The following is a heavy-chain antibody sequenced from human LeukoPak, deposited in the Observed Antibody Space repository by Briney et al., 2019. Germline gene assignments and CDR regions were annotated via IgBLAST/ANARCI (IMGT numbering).Heavy chain of an antibody. J-gene: IGHJ5*02. D-gene: IGHD3-22*01. CDR2: ISAYNGNT. V-gene: IGHV1-18*01. CDR3: ARGGDYYDSSGGKFDP. CDR1: GYTFTSYG. Sequence: GASVKVSCKASGYTFTSYGISWVRQAPGQGLEWMGWISAYNGNTNYAQKLQGRVTMTTDTSTSTAYMELRSLRSDDTAVYYCARGGDYYDSSGGKFDPWGQGTLVTVSS.